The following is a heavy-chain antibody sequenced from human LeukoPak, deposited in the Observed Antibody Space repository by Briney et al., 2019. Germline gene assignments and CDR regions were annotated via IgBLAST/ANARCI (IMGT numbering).Heavy chain of an antibody. CDR2: ISGGST. Sequence: PGGSLRLSCAASGFTVSSNEMSWVRQAPGKGLEWVSSISGGSTYYADSRKGRFTISRDNSKNTLHLQMNSLRAEDTAVYYCARYVTDWSSGFDIWGQGTMVTVSS. V-gene: IGHV3-38-3*01. D-gene: IGHD3-9*01. CDR3: ARYVTDWSSGFDI. J-gene: IGHJ3*02. CDR1: GFTVSSNE.